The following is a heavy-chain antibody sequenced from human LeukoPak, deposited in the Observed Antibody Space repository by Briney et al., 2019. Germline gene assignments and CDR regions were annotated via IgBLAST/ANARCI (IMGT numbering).Heavy chain of an antibody. Sequence: GGSLRLSCAASGFTFSSYSMNWVRQAPGKGLEWVSYISSRSSTIYYADSVKGRFTISRDNAKNSLYLQMNSLRAEDTAVYYCAREGDIVATRSFDYWGQGTLVTVSS. D-gene: IGHD5-12*01. CDR2: ISSRSSTI. CDR1: GFTFSSYS. J-gene: IGHJ4*02. CDR3: AREGDIVATRSFDY. V-gene: IGHV3-48*01.